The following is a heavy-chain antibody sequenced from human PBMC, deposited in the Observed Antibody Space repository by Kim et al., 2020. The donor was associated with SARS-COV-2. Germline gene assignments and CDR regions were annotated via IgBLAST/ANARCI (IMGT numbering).Heavy chain of an antibody. D-gene: IGHD3-3*01. Sequence: KGRFTISRDNSKNTLYLQMSSLRAEDTAVYYCVKDANYDFWSGYYTGFDYWGQGTLVTVSS. J-gene: IGHJ4*02. CDR3: VKDANYDFWSGYYTGFDY. V-gene: IGHV3-64D*06.